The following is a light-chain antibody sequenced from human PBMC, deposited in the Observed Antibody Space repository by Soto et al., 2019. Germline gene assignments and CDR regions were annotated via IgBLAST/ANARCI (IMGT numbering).Light chain of an antibody. V-gene: IGKV3-15*01. CDR2: AAS. CDR3: HQTYSPPLT. CDR1: QSVASN. J-gene: IGKJ5*01. Sequence: EMAVTQSPATLSVSPGERATLSCRASQSVASNLAWYQQKPGQTPRLLIYAASTRATGIPARFSGSGSGTDFNLTITSLQSEDFATYYCHQTYSPPLTFGQGTRL.